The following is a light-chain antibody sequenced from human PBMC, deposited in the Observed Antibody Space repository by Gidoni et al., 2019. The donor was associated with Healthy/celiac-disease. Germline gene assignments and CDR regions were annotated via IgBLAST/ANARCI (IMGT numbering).Light chain of an antibody. V-gene: IGLV1-47*02. CDR1: SSNIGSNY. CDR2: SNN. CDR3: AAWDDSLSGYV. J-gene: IGLJ1*01. Sequence: QSVLTQQPSASGPPGQRVTISCSGSSSNIGSNYVYWYQQLPGTAPKLLIYSNNQRPSGVPDRFSGSKSGTSASLAISGLRSEDEADYYCAAWDDSLSGYVFGTGTKVTVL.